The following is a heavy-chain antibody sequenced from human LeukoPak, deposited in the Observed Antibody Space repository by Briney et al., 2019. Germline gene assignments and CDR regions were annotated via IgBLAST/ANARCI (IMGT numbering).Heavy chain of an antibody. J-gene: IGHJ4*02. CDR3: VRGLTGSPGLDH. V-gene: IGHV3-7*03. CDR2: IKEDGSKK. D-gene: IGHD1-14*01. CDR1: GFTFSSSW. Sequence: GGSLRLSCEVSGFTFSSSWMNWVRQAPGKGLEWLANIKEDGSKKQYVDSVEGRFTISRDYAKNSAYLEMKSLRVEDTAVYYCVRGLTGSPGLDHGGQGTLVPVYS.